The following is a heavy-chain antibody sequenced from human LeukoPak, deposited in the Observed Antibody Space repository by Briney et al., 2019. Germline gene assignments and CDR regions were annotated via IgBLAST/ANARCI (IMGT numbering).Heavy chain of an antibody. Sequence: SETLSLTCTVSGGSISSGGYYWSWICQHPGKGLEWIGYIYYSGSTYYNPSLKSRVTRSVDTSKNQFALKLSSVTAADTAVYYCARAPLYYYGMDVWGQGTTVTVSS. CDR1: GGSISSGGYY. V-gene: IGHV4-31*03. J-gene: IGHJ6*02. CDR2: IYYSGST. CDR3: ARAPLYYYGMDV. D-gene: IGHD2-8*01.